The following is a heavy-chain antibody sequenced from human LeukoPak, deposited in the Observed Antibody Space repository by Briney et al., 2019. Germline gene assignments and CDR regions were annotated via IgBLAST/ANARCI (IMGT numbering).Heavy chain of an antibody. D-gene: IGHD3-10*01. Sequence: GGSLRLSCAASGFTFSSYAMSWVRQAPGKGLEWVSAISASGGSTYYADSVKGRFTISRDKSKNSLYLQMNSLRAEDTAVYYCAKDRGFGESHYWYFDLWGRGTLVTVSS. V-gene: IGHV3-23*01. J-gene: IGHJ2*01. CDR3: AKDRGFGESHYWYFDL. CDR1: GFTFSSYA. CDR2: ISASGGST.